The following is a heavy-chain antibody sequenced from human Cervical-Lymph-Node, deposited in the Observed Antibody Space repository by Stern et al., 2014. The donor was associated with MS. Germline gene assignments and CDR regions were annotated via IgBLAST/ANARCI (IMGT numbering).Heavy chain of an antibody. CDR1: GYKFSIYW. CDR3: ARQTTAWASDV. Sequence: EVQLVESGAELIRPGASLKISCKGSGYKFSIYWIAWVRQMPGKGLDWMGIIYPVDSETRYSPSFQGQVTMSADKSTSTAYLQWSSLNASDTAMYFCARQTTAWASDVWGQGTLVTVSS. CDR2: IYPVDSET. V-gene: IGHV5-51*01. D-gene: IGHD1-14*01. J-gene: IGHJ4*02.